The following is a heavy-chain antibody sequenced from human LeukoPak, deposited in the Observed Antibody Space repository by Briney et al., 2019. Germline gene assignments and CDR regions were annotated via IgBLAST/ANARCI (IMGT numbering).Heavy chain of an antibody. J-gene: IGHJ4*02. CDR3: ARAEKIAVAGMGSYFDY. Sequence: PGRSLRLSCVASGFTFSSNGMHWVRQAPGKGLEWVAVIWYDGSNKYYADSVNGRFTISRDNSKNTLYLQMNSLRAEDTAVYYCARAEKIAVAGMGSYFDYWGQGTLVTVSS. CDR2: IWYDGSNK. V-gene: IGHV3-33*01. CDR1: GFTFSSNG. D-gene: IGHD6-19*01.